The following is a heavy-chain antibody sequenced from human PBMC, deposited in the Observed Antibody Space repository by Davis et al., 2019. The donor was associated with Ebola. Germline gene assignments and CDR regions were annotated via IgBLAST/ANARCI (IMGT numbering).Heavy chain of an antibody. CDR1: GGSITSYY. V-gene: IGHV4-59*12. J-gene: IGHJ5*02. Sequence: SETLSLTCAVSGGSITSYYWNWIRQSPGKGLEWIGYIDYSGSTNYNPSLKSRVTISADTSKNQFSLKLTSVTAADTAVYYCARGAGYSGTWYNWFDPWGQGTLVTVS. D-gene: IGHD6-13*01. CDR2: IDYSGST. CDR3: ARGAGYSGTWYNWFDP.